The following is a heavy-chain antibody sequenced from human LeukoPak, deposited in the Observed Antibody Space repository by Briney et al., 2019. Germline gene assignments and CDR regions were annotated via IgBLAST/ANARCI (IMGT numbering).Heavy chain of an antibody. V-gene: IGHV4-39*07. CDR2: IYYSGST. D-gene: IGHD2-2*01. Sequence: SQSLSLACTVAGGSISSSSYYWGWIRQPPGKGLEWIGRIYYSGSTYYNPSLKSRVTISGDTSKNQYSLKLSSMTAADTAVYYCARADCSSTSCQGRDYYCYYMDVWGKGTTVTVSS. CDR1: GGSISSSSYY. J-gene: IGHJ6*03. CDR3: ARADCSSTSCQGRDYYCYYMDV.